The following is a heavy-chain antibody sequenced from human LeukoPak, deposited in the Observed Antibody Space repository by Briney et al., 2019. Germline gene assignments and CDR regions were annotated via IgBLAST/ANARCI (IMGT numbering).Heavy chain of an antibody. CDR1: GFTFTEFW. CDR3: AKRRKDYLFLGDWFDP. D-gene: IGHD3-16*01. Sequence: GESLKISCKGSGFTFTEFWIGWVRQVPGKGLEWIGIIYPGDSDTQYTPSFHGQVTISADKSVNSVCLQWSSLKASDTAIYYCAKRRKDYLFLGDWFDPWGQGTLVTVSS. CDR2: IYPGDSDT. J-gene: IGHJ5*02. V-gene: IGHV5-51*01.